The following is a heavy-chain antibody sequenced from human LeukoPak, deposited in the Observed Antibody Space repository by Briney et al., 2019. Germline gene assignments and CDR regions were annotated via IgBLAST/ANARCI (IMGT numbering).Heavy chain of an antibody. CDR3: ARQHSYGYDAFDI. CDR1: GFTFSSYE. V-gene: IGHV3-48*03. Sequence: PGGSLRLSCAASGFTFSSYEMNWVRQAPGKGLEWVSYISSSGSTIYYADSVKGRFTISRDNAKNSLYLQMNSLRAEDTAVYYCARQHSYGYDAFDIWGQGTMVTVSS. CDR2: ISSSGSTI. J-gene: IGHJ3*02. D-gene: IGHD5-18*01.